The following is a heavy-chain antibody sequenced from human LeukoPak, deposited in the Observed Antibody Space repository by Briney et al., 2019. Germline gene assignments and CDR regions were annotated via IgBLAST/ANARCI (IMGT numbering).Heavy chain of an antibody. CDR3: AREQGMGAVPGYAFDI. Sequence: GRSLRLSCAASGFTFSSYAMHWVRQAPGKGLEWVAVISYDGSNKYYADSVKGRFTICRDNSKNTLYLQMNSLRAEDRAVYYCAREQGMGAVPGYAFDIWGQGTMLTVSS. J-gene: IGHJ3*02. V-gene: IGHV3-30*04. CDR1: GFTFSSYA. D-gene: IGHD3-16*01. CDR2: ISYDGSNK.